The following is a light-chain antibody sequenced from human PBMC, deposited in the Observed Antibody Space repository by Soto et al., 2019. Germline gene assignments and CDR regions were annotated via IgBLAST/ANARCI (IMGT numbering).Light chain of an antibody. Sequence: EIVLTQSPGTLSLSPGERATLSCRASQSVSNNYLAWYQQKPGQAPRLLIYGASNRATGIPDRFSGSGSGTDFTLTISSLEPEDFAVYYCQQYNNWPPSITFGQGTKVDIK. V-gene: IGKV3-20*01. J-gene: IGKJ1*01. CDR3: QQYNNWPPSIT. CDR1: QSVSNNY. CDR2: GAS.